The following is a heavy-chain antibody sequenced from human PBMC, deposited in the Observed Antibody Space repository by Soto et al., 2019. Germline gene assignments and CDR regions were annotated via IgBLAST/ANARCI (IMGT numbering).Heavy chain of an antibody. J-gene: IGHJ4*02. CDR2: INAGNGNT. V-gene: IGHV1-3*01. CDR1: GYTFTSYA. Sequence: ASVKLSCKASGYTFTSYAMHWVRQAPRQRLEWMGWINAGNGNTKYSQKFQGRVTITRDTSASTAYMELSSLRSEDTAVYYCARAGRSIVVVPAARSLDYWGQGTLVTVSS. D-gene: IGHD2-2*01. CDR3: ARAGRSIVVVPAARSLDY.